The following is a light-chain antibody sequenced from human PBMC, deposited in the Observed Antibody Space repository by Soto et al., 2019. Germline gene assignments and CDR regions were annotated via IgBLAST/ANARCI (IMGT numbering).Light chain of an antibody. CDR3: QQSYSTPGT. V-gene: IGKV1-39*01. J-gene: IGKJ2*02. Sequence: DIQMTQSPSSLSASVGARVTITCRASQSITNYLNWYQQKPGKAPKLLIYAASSLQSGVPSRFSGSGSGTDFTLSISSLQPEDFATYYCQQSYSTPGTFGQGTKLEIK. CDR2: AAS. CDR1: QSITNY.